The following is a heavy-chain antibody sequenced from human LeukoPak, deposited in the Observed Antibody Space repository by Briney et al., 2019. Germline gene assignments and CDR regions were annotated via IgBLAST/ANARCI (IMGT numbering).Heavy chain of an antibody. CDR3: TGGSDKVLSGEYYYYMDV. J-gene: IGHJ6*03. V-gene: IGHV3-7*01. Sequence: GGSLRLSCAASGFTFSGYWMRWVRQAAGKGLEWVANIKQDGSEKYYVDSVKGRFTISRDSAKNSLALQMHSLRAEDTAVYYCTGGSDKVLSGEYYYYMDVWGTGTTVTVSS. CDR1: GFTFSGYW. CDR2: IKQDGSEK. D-gene: IGHD2/OR15-2a*01.